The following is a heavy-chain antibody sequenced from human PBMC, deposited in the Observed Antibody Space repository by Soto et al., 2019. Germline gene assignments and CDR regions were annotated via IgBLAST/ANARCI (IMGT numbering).Heavy chain of an antibody. D-gene: IGHD2-15*01. CDR2: FYPGDSDS. Sequence: ESLKISCLGSGYSFTSYWIAWVRQMPGKGLEWMGIFYPGDSDSRYSPSFEGQVTMSVDKSINTAYLQWRSLKASDAAIYYCAREGEMATGPRGGRYDFRGKGTVVT. J-gene: IGHJ4*02. V-gene: IGHV5-51*01. CDR3: AREGEMATGPRGGRYDF. CDR1: GYSFTSYW.